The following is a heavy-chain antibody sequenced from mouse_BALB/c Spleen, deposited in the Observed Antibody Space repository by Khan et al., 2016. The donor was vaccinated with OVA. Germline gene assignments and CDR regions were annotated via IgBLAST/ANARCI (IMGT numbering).Heavy chain of an antibody. Sequence: VQLQESGPGLVAPSQSLSITCTVSGFSLSRYNIHWVRQPPGKGLEWLGMIRGGGGNDYNSTLKSRLSISKDNSKSKTILKMNSLQTDDSAMYYCARAYYRYDGYYAIDYWGQGTSVTVSA. CDR3: ARAYYRYDGYYAIDY. CDR2: IRGGGGN. V-gene: IGHV2-6-4*01. CDR1: GFSLSRYN. D-gene: IGHD2-14*01. J-gene: IGHJ4*01.